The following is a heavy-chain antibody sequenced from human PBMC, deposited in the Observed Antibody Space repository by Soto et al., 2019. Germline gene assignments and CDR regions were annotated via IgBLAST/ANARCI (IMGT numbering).Heavy chain of an antibody. D-gene: IGHD6-13*01. CDR1: GYTFTGYY. CDR2: INPNGGGT. Sequence: ASVKVSCKASGYTFTGYYMHWVRQAPGQGLEWMGWINPNGGGTNYAQKFQGRVTMTRDTSISTAYMELSRLRSDDTAVYYCALSSSPFYGMDVWGQGTAVTVSS. V-gene: IGHV1-2*02. CDR3: ALSSSPFYGMDV. J-gene: IGHJ6*02.